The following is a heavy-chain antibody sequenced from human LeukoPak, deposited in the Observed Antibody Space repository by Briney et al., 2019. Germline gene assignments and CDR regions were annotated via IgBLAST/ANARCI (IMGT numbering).Heavy chain of an antibody. CDR3: ARGPYDFWSGYQDX. D-gene: IGHD3-3*01. Sequence: GGSLRLSCAASGFTFSSYSVNWVRQAPGKGLEWVSSVSSSSTYIYYAGSVKGRFTISRDNAKNSLYLQMNSLRAEDTAVYYCARGPYDFWSGYQDXXGQXTLVTV. J-gene: IGHJ4*02. CDR1: GFTFSSYS. CDR2: VSSSSTYI. V-gene: IGHV3-21*01.